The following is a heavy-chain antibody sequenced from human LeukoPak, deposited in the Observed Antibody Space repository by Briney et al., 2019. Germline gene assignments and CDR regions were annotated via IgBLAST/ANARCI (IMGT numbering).Heavy chain of an antibody. Sequence: GGSLRLSCAASGFTFSSYAMSWVRQAPGKGLEWVSGISGGGGSTYYADSVKGRFTISRDNSKNTLYLQMNSLRAEDTAVYYCAKAANEWELLAGYFDYWGQGTLVTVSS. CDR2: ISGGGGST. CDR1: GFTFSSYA. CDR3: AKAANEWELLAGYFDY. V-gene: IGHV3-23*01. J-gene: IGHJ4*02. D-gene: IGHD1-26*01.